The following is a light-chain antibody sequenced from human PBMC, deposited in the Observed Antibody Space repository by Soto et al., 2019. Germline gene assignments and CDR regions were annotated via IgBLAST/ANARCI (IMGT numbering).Light chain of an antibody. V-gene: IGKV4-1*01. CDR1: QSVLYSPNNKNS. CDR2: WAS. J-gene: IGKJ1*01. Sequence: DIVMTQSPDSLAVSLGERATINCKSSQSVLYSPNNKNSLAWYQQKPGQPPKLFIYWASIRESGVPDRFSGSVSGTDFTLTISSLQAEDVAVYSCQQYYRTPPTFGQGTKVEIK. CDR3: QQYYRTPPT.